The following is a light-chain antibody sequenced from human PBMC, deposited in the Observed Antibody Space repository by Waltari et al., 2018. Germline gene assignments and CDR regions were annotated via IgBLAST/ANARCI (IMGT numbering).Light chain of an antibody. J-gene: IGKJ5*01. CDR1: QSVSRS. Sequence: EIVLTQPPPTLSSSPVARATLSCRASQSVSRSLAWYQQKHGQAPRLLIYDASNRDTGIPARFSGSGSGTDFTLTISSLEPEDFAVYYCQQRSNWPLTFGQGTRLEIK. CDR2: DAS. V-gene: IGKV3-11*01. CDR3: QQRSNWPLT.